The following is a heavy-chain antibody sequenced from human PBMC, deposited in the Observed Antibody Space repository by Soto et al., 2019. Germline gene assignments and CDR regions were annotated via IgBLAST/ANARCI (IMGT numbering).Heavy chain of an antibody. CDR1: GGSISSYY. V-gene: IGHV4-59*01. CDR3: ARHLGFCRLTNCEPWFDP. Sequence: PSETLSLTCTVSGGSISSYYWSWIRQPPGKGLEWIGYVYYSGNTNYNPSLKSRVTIAVDTTKNQFSLKLSSVTAADTAVYYCARHLGFCRLTNCEPWFDPWGQGSLVTGSS. J-gene: IGHJ5*02. CDR2: VYYSGNT. D-gene: IGHD2-2*01.